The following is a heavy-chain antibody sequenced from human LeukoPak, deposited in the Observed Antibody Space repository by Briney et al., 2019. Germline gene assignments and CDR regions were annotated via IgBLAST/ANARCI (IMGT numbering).Heavy chain of an antibody. CDR1: GGSISSSSYY. Sequence: PSETLSLTCTVSGGSISSSSYYWGWIRQPPGKGLEWIGSIYYSGSTYYNPSLKSRVTIFVDTSKNQFSLKLSSVAAADTAVYYDYVWGSYRPEYFQHWGQGTLVTVSS. J-gene: IGHJ1*01. CDR3: YVWGSYRPEYFQH. CDR2: IYYSGST. V-gene: IGHV4-39*01. D-gene: IGHD3-16*02.